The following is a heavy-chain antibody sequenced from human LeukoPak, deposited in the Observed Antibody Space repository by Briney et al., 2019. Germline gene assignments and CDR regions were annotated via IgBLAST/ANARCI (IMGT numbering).Heavy chain of an antibody. CDR2: ISGSGGST. V-gene: IGHV3-23*01. Sequence: GGSLRLSCAASGFTFSSYAMSWVRQAPGKGLEWVSAISGSGGSTYYADSVKGRFTISRDNSKNTLYLQMNSLRAEDTAVYYCAKYREEDDGWYPDNDAFDMWGQGTMVTVSS. J-gene: IGHJ3*02. CDR3: AKYREEDDGWYPDNDAFDM. CDR1: GFTFSSYA. D-gene: IGHD6-19*01.